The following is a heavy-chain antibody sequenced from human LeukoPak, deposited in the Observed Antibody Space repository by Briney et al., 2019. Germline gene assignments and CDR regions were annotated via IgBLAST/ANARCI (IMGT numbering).Heavy chain of an antibody. J-gene: IGHJ4*02. CDR1: GFTFSSYG. D-gene: IGHD2-15*01. CDR3: ARELRYYFDY. Sequence: GGSLRLSCAASGFTFSSYGMHWVRQAPGKGLEWVAVISYDGSNKYYADSVKGRFTISRDNSKNTLYLQMNSLRADDTAVYYCARELRYYFDYWGQGTLVTVSS. CDR2: ISYDGSNK. V-gene: IGHV3-30*03.